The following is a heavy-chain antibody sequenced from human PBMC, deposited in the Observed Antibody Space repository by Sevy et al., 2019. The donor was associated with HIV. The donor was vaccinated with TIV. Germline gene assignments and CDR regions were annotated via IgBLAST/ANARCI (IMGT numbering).Heavy chain of an antibody. CDR2: IYYSGST. Sequence: SETLSLTFTVSGGSISSYYWSWIRQPPGKGLEWIGNIYYSGSTNYNPSLRSRVTISVDTSKNQFSLKLSSVTAADTAVYYCARDRGYSGYDYDYWGQGTLVTVSS. CDR3: ARDRGYSGYDYDY. CDR1: GGSISSYY. J-gene: IGHJ4*02. D-gene: IGHD5-12*01. V-gene: IGHV4-59*01.